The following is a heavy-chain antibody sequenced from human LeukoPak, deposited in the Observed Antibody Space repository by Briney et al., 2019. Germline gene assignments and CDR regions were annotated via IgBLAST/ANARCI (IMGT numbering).Heavy chain of an antibody. D-gene: IGHD6-13*01. CDR3: ARGYSSSWLDY. CDR1: GYTFTAFY. Sequence: GASVKVSCKASGYTFTAFYMHWVRQAPGQGLEWMGRINPNSGGTKYAQKFQGRVTMTTDTSINTAYLELSRLRSDDTAVYYCARGYSSSWLDYWGQETLVTVSS. V-gene: IGHV1-2*06. CDR2: INPNSGGT. J-gene: IGHJ4*02.